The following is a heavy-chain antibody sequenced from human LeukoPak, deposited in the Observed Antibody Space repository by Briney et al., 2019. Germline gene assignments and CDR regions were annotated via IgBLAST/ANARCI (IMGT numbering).Heavy chain of an antibody. CDR2: IYYSGST. Sequence: KTSETLSLTCAVYGGSFSGYYWSWIGQPPGKGLEWSGYIYYSGSTNYNPSLKSRVTISVDTSKNQFSLKLSSVTAADTAVYYCARVLAYYYDSSGYWYFDYWGQGTLVTVSS. CDR1: GGSFSGYY. D-gene: IGHD3-22*01. V-gene: IGHV4-59*01. CDR3: ARVLAYYYDSSGYWYFDY. J-gene: IGHJ4*02.